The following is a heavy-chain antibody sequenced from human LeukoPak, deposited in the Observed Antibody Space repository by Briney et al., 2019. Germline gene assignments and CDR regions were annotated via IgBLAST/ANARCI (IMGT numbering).Heavy chain of an antibody. J-gene: IGHJ4*02. CDR2: IRYDGSNK. CDR1: GFTFSSYG. D-gene: IGHD3-22*01. CDR3: ARDAVWGYYDSSGYYPLDY. Sequence: GGSLRLSCAASGFTFSSYGMHWVRQAPGKGLEWVAFIRYDGSNKYYADSVKGRFTISRDNSKNTLYLQMNSLRAEDTAVYYCARDAVWGYYDSSGYYPLDYWGQGTLVTVSS. V-gene: IGHV3-30*02.